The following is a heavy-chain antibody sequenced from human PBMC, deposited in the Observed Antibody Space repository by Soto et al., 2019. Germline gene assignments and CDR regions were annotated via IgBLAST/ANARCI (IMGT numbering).Heavy chain of an antibody. Sequence: HPGGSLRLSCAASGFTFSSYAMKWVRQAPGKGLEWVSLIGESGTPTYYADSVKGRFTISRDNAKNSLYLQMNSLRAEDTAVYYCARELSAYCSSTSCLLSYGMDVWGQGTTVTVSS. CDR3: ARELSAYCSSTSCLLSYGMDV. CDR1: GFTFSSYA. V-gene: IGHV3-48*04. CDR2: IGESGTPT. J-gene: IGHJ6*02. D-gene: IGHD2-2*01.